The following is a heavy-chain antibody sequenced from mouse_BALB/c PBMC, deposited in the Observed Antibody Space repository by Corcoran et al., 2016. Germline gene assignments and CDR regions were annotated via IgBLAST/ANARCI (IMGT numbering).Heavy chain of an antibody. CDR2: ISYDGSN. CDR1: GYSITSGYY. V-gene: IGHV3-6*02. Sequence: DVQLQESGPGLVKPSQSLSLTCSVTGYSITSGYYWNWIRQFPGNKLEWMGYISYDGSNNYNPSLKNRISITRDTSKNQFFLKLNSVTTEDTATYYCASDYYGSSDFDYWGQGTTLTVSS. CDR3: ASDYYGSSDFDY. D-gene: IGHD1-1*01. J-gene: IGHJ2*01.